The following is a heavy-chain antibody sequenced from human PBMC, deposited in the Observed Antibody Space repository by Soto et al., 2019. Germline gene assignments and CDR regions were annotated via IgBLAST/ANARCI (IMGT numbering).Heavy chain of an antibody. J-gene: IGHJ4*02. V-gene: IGHV4-39*01. CDR2: IYYSGST. CDR1: GGSISSSSYY. CDR3: ASSNQVADFDY. D-gene: IGHD2-8*01. Sequence: SETLSLTCTVSGGSISSSSYYWGWIRQPPGKGLEWIGSIYYSGSTYYNPSLKSRVTISVDTSKNQFSLKLSSVTAADTAVYYFASSNQVADFDYWGQGTLVTVSS.